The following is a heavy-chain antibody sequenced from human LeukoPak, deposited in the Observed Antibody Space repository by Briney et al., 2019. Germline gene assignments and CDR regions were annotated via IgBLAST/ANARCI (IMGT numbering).Heavy chain of an antibody. CDR1: GGSISSYY. V-gene: IGHV4-59*01. CDR2: IYYRGST. J-gene: IGHJ3*02. CDR3: TRVGLLGAFDI. D-gene: IGHD2-8*02. Sequence: SETLSLTCTVSGGSISSYYWSWIRQPPGKGLEWIGYIYYRGSTNYNPSLKSRVTISVDTSKNQFSLKLSSVTAADTAVYYCTRVGLLGAFDIWGQGTMVTVSS.